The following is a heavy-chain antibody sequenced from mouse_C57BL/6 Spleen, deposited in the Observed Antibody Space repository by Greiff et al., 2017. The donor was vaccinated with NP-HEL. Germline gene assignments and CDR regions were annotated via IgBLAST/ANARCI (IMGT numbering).Heavy chain of an antibody. CDR3: ARLYGSSSWYFDV. Sequence: QVQLQQSGAELARPGASVKLSCKASGYTFTSYGISWVKQRPGQGLEWIGEIYPRSGNTYYNEKFKGKATLTADKSSSTAYMELLSLTSEDSAVYVGARLYGSSSWYFDVWGTGTTVTVSS. CDR2: IYPRSGNT. J-gene: IGHJ1*03. CDR1: GYTFTSYG. D-gene: IGHD1-1*01. V-gene: IGHV1-81*01.